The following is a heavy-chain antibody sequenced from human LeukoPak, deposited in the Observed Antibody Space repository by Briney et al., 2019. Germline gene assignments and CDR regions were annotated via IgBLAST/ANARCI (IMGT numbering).Heavy chain of an antibody. J-gene: IGHJ4*02. Sequence: GGSLRLSCAASGFTFGSYSMNWVRQAPGKGLEWISYISSGSRTIYYADSVEGRFTVSRDNAKNSLYLLMRSLRAEDTAVYYCAKGSPFIAATYYFDYWGQGTLVTVSS. CDR2: ISSGSRTI. CDR1: GFTFGSYS. CDR3: AKGSPFIAATYYFDY. V-gene: IGHV3-48*01. D-gene: IGHD6-6*01.